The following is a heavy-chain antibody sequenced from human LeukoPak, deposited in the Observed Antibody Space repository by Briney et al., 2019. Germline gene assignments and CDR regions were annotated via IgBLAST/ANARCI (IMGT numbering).Heavy chain of an antibody. Sequence: GGSLRLSCAASGFTFEDYGMSWVRQAPGKGLEWVSGINWNGGSTGYADSVKGRFIISRDNAKNSLYLQMNSLRAEDTALYYCAKDIRGYYGSGSTLDYWGQGTLVTVSS. CDR1: GFTFEDYG. J-gene: IGHJ4*02. CDR2: INWNGGST. CDR3: AKDIRGYYGSGSTLDY. V-gene: IGHV3-20*04. D-gene: IGHD3-10*01.